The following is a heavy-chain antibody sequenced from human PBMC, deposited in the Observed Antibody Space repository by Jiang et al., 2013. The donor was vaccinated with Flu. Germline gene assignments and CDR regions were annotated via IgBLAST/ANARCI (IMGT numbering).Heavy chain of an antibody. CDR2: IYPGDSDT. CDR3: ARHPAPLAAAGFRWFDP. Sequence: GAEVKKPGESLKISCKGSGYSFTSYWIGWVRQMPGKGLEWMGIIYPGDSDTRYSPSFQGQVTISADKSISTAYLQWSSLKASDTAMYYCARHPAPLAAAGFRWFDPWGQGTLVTVSS. D-gene: IGHD6-13*01. CDR1: GYSFTSYW. J-gene: IGHJ5*02. V-gene: IGHV5-51*01.